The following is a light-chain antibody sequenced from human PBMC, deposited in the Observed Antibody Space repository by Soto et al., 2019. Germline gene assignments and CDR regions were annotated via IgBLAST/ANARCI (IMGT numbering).Light chain of an antibody. V-gene: IGLV2-14*03. CDR2: DVS. J-gene: IGLJ1*01. Sequence: QSVLTQSDSVSGSPGQSITISCTGTSSDVGGYNYVSWYQHHPGKAPKLMIYDVSNRPSGVSNRFSGSKSGNTASLTISGLQPEDEADYYCCSYTTSNTRQIVFGTGTKVTVL. CDR3: CSYTTSNTRQIV. CDR1: SSDVGGYNY.